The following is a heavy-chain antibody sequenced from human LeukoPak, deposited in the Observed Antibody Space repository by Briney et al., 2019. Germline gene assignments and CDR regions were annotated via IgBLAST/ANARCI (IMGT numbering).Heavy chain of an antibody. Sequence: PSETLSLTCAVYGGSFSGYYWSWIRQPPGKGLEWIGEINHSGSTNYNPSLKSRVTISVDTSKNQFSLKLSSVTAADTAVYYCARGHDSHPNWFDPWGQGTLVTVSS. CDR3: ARGHDSHPNWFDP. CDR1: GGSFSGYY. D-gene: IGHD3-22*01. CDR2: INHSGST. V-gene: IGHV4-34*01. J-gene: IGHJ5*02.